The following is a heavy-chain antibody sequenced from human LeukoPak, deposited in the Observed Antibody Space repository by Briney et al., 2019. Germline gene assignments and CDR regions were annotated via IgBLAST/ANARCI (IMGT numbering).Heavy chain of an antibody. J-gene: IGHJ6*03. CDR3: ARGYCSSTSCRPTTDYYYMDV. D-gene: IGHD2-2*01. CDR1: GFTFSGSA. Sequence: GGSLRLSCAASGFTFSGSAMHWVRQAPGKGLEYVSAISSNGGSTYYANSVKGGFTISRDNSKNTLYLQMGSLRAEDMAVYYCARGYCSSTSCRPTTDYYYMDVWGKGTTVTVSS. V-gene: IGHV3-64*01. CDR2: ISSNGGST.